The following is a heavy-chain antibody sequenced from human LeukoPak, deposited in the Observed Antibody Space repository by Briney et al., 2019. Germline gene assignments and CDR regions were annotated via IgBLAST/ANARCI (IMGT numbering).Heavy chain of an antibody. V-gene: IGHV3-15*01. CDR2: IKSKTDGGTT. CDR1: GFTFSNAW. Sequence: PGGSLRLSCAASGFTFSNAWMSWVRQAPGKGLEWVGRIKSKTDGGTTDYAAPVKGRFTISRDDSKNTLYLQMNSLKTEDTAVYYCTTRVQNYYYYMDVWGKGTTVTVSS. CDR3: TTRVQNYYYYMDV. D-gene: IGHD3-10*01. J-gene: IGHJ6*03.